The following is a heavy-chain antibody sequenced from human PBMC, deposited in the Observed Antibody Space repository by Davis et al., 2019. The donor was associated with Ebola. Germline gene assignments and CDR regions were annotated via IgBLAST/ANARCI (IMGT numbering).Heavy chain of an antibody. V-gene: IGHV4-59*08. CDR1: GGSFSGYY. D-gene: IGHD2-2*02. Sequence: MPSETLSLTCAVYGGSFSGYYWSWIRQPPGKGLEWIGYIYYSGSTNYNPSLKSRVTISVDTSKNQFSLKLSSVTAADTAVYYCARHDCSSTSCYSNWFDPWGQGTLVTVSS. J-gene: IGHJ5*02. CDR3: ARHDCSSTSCYSNWFDP. CDR2: IYYSGST.